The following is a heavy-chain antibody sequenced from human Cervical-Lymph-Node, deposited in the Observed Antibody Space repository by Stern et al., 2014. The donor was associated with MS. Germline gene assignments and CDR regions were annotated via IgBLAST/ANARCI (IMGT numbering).Heavy chain of an antibody. Sequence: VQLVESGSELKKPGASMKISCKASGYRFTRYAMNWVRQAPGQGLEWMGWINTKTGNSTYAQDFTGRFAFSLDTSVSTTFLEISGLKADDSAVYYCARGGGSYSGTWEDYWGQGTLVTVSS. J-gene: IGHJ4*02. D-gene: IGHD3-16*01. CDR2: INTKTGNS. V-gene: IGHV7-4-1*02. CDR1: GYRFTRYA. CDR3: ARGGGSYSGTWEDY.